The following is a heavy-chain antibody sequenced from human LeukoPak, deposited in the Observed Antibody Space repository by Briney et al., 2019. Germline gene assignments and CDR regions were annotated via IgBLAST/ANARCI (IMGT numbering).Heavy chain of an antibody. J-gene: IGHJ4*02. V-gene: IGHV4-59*02. CDR2: ISSSGII. D-gene: IGHD1-14*01. Sequence: SETLSLTCTVSGVSVSSFYWTWIRQAPGKGLEWITSISSSGIIDYNPALRSRVTVSLDISKNQFSLKVTSMIAADTAIYYCARLFDRYNRIDYWGQGSLVTVSS. CDR3: ARLFDRYNRIDY. CDR1: GVSVSSFY.